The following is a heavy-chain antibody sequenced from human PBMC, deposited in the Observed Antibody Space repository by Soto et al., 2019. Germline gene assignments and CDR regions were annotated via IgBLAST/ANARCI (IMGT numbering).Heavy chain of an antibody. CDR1: GGSISTDDHY. Sequence: QVQLQESGPGLVKPSQTLSLTCTVSGGSISTDDHYWSWIRQPPGKGLEWIGYIYYTGSTHYNPSLKSRLFTSRDTSKHQFSLQLTSVTAADTAVYYCASLRSRWNIDYWGQGTLVTVSS. D-gene: IGHD6-13*01. CDR2: IYYTGST. V-gene: IGHV4-30-4*01. J-gene: IGHJ4*02. CDR3: ASLRSRWNIDY.